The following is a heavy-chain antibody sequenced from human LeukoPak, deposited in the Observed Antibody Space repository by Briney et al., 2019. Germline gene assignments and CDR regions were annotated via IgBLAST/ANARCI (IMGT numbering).Heavy chain of an antibody. Sequence: SQTLSLTCTVSGGSISSGDYYWRWIRQPPGKGLEWIGYIYYSGSTYYNPSLKSRVTISVDTSKNQFSLKLSSVTAADTAVYYCAREVPPGGSPFDYWGQGTLVTVSS. CDR3: AREVPPGGSPFDY. J-gene: IGHJ4*02. CDR1: GGSISSGDYY. D-gene: IGHD2-2*01. V-gene: IGHV4-30-4*01. CDR2: IYYSGST.